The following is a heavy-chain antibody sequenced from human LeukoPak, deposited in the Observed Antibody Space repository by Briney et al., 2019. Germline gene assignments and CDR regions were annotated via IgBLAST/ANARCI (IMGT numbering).Heavy chain of an antibody. D-gene: IGHD5-24*01. J-gene: IGHJ4*02. V-gene: IGHV4-39*07. Sequence: SETLSLTCTVSGGSISSSSYYWGWIRQPPGKGLEWIGSIYYSGSTYYNPSLKSRVTISVDTSKNQFSLKLSSVTAADTAVYYCARVAEMATVHFDYWGQGTLVTVSS. CDR2: IYYSGST. CDR1: GGSISSSSYY. CDR3: ARVAEMATVHFDY.